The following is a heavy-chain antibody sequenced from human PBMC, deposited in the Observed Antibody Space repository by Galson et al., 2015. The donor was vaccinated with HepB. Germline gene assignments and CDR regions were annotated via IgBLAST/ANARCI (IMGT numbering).Heavy chain of an antibody. CDR1: GGSISSYY. CDR2: IYTSGST. D-gene: IGHD6-13*01. J-gene: IGHJ6*03. CDR3: ARFKQQLVPYYYYYMDV. V-gene: IGHV4-4*07. Sequence: SEPLSLTCTVSGGSISSYYWSWIRQPAGKGLEWIGRIYTSGSTNYNPSLKSRVTMSVDTSKNQFFLKLSSVTAADTAVYYCARFKQQLVPYYYYYMDVWGKGTTVTVSS.